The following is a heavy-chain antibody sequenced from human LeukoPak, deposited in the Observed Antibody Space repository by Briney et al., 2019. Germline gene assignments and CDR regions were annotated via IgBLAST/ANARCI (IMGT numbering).Heavy chain of an antibody. CDR1: GFTFGSYA. CDR2: ISYDGSNK. CDR3: AKPYNYGVRDVHFDY. D-gene: IGHD4-17*01. V-gene: IGHV3-30*18. J-gene: IGHJ4*02. Sequence: GRSLRLSCAASGFTFGSYAMHWVRQAPGKGLEWVAVISYDGSNKYYVDSVKGRFTISRDSSKNTLYLQMDSLRAEDTAVYFCAKPYNYGVRDVHFDYWGQGTLVAVSS.